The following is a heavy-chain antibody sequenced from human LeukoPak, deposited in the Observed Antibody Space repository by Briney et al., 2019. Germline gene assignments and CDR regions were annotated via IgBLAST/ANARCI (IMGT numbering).Heavy chain of an antibody. Sequence: PSETLSLTCTVSGGSIGSYYWSWIRQPPGKGLEWIGYIYYSGSTNYNPSLKSRVTISVDTSKNQFSLKLSSVTAADTAVYYCARRCVDTSCPFDYWGQGTLVTVSS. J-gene: IGHJ4*02. CDR3: ARRCVDTSCPFDY. D-gene: IGHD2-2*01. CDR2: IYYSGST. V-gene: IGHV4-59*08. CDR1: GGSIGSYY.